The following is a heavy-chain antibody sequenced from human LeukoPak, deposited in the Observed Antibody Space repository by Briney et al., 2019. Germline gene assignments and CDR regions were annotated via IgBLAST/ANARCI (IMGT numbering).Heavy chain of an antibody. CDR1: GGSISSGDYY. V-gene: IGHV4-30-4*02. CDR2: IYYSGST. D-gene: IGHD1-1*01. J-gene: IGHJ6*02. CDR3: AGGTRLYYYYGMDV. Sequence: PSETLSLTCTVSGGSISSGDYYWSWIRQPPGKGLEWIGYIYYSGSTYYNPSLKSRVTISVDTSKNQFSLKLSSVTAADTAVYYCAGGTRLYYYYGMDVWGQGTTVTVSS.